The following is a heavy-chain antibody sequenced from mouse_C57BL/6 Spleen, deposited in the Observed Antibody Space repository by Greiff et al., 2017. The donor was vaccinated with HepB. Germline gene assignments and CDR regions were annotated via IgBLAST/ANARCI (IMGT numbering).Heavy chain of an antibody. CDR1: GYAFSSYW. Sequence: VQLQQSGAELVKPGASVKISCKASGYAFSSYWMNWVKQRPGKGLEWIGQIYPGDGETNYNGKFKGKATLTADKSSSTAYMQLSSLTSEDSAVYFCARGGYYGNYEGYFDVWGTGTTVTVSS. V-gene: IGHV1-80*01. D-gene: IGHD2-1*01. J-gene: IGHJ1*03. CDR2: IYPGDGET. CDR3: ARGGYYGNYEGYFDV.